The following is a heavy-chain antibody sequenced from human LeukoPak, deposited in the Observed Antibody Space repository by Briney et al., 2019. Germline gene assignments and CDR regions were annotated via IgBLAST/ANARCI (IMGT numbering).Heavy chain of an antibody. CDR2: IYYSGST. D-gene: IGHD3-16*02. J-gene: IGHJ4*02. Sequence: SETLSLTCTVSGGPISSYYWSWIRQPPGKGLEWIGYIYYSGSTNYNPSLKSRVSMSVDTSKNQFSLKLSSVTAADTAVYYCARDRDDYVWGSYRIFDYWGQGTLVTVSS. CDR1: GGPISSYY. V-gene: IGHV4-59*01. CDR3: ARDRDDYVWGSYRIFDY.